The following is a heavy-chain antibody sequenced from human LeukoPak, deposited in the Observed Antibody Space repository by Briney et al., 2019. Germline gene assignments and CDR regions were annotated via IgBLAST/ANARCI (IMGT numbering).Heavy chain of an antibody. J-gene: IGHJ4*02. Sequence: GGSLRLSCAASGFTFSSYSMNWVRQAPGKGLEWVSYISSSSSTIYYADSVKGRFTISRDNAKNSLYLQMNSLRDEDTAVYYCAREGTYYDILTQPKYFDYWGQGTLVTVSS. CDR1: GFTFSSYS. CDR2: ISSSSSTI. CDR3: AREGTYYDILTQPKYFDY. V-gene: IGHV3-48*02. D-gene: IGHD3-9*01.